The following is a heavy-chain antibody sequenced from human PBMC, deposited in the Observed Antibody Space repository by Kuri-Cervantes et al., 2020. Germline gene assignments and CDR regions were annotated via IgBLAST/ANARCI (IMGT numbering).Heavy chain of an antibody. CDR3: AKGGASSQWFDP. J-gene: IGHJ5*02. Sequence: GSLRLSCTVSGASVSSHYWTWIRQPPGKGLESIGYIYYSGNTKYNPSLKSRVTMSVDTSKNQFSLNLSSVTAADTAVYYCAKGGASSQWFDPWGQGTLVTVSS. D-gene: IGHD6-6*01. V-gene: IGHV4-59*02. CDR1: GASVSSHY. CDR2: IYYSGNT.